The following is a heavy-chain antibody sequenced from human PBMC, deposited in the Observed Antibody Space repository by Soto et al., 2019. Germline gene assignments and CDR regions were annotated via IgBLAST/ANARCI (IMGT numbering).Heavy chain of an antibody. V-gene: IGHV1-18*01. Sequence: QVQLVQSGAEVKKPGASVKVSCKASGYTFTSYGISWVRQAPGQGPEWMGWISAYNGNTNYAQKHQGRVTMTTDTSTSTAYMELRSVGSDDTAVYYCAGAVGGYSYGYYYFDYWGQGTLVTVSS. CDR3: AGAVGGYSYGYYYFDY. J-gene: IGHJ4*02. CDR1: GYTFTSYG. CDR2: ISAYNGNT. D-gene: IGHD5-18*01.